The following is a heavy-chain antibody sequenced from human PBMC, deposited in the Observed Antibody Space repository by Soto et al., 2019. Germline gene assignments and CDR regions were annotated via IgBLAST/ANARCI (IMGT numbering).Heavy chain of an antibody. V-gene: IGHV4-39*01. D-gene: IGHD4-17*01. CDR1: GGSISSSSYY. J-gene: IGHJ6*02. CDR2: IYYSGST. CDR3: ARRFDGDYGDFPYYYYGMDV. Sequence: PSETLSLTCTVSGGSISSSSYYWGWIRQPPGKGLEWVGSIYYSGSTYYNPSLKSRVTISVDTSKNQFSLKLSSVTAADTAVYYCARRFDGDYGDFPYYYYGMDVWGQGTKVTVSS.